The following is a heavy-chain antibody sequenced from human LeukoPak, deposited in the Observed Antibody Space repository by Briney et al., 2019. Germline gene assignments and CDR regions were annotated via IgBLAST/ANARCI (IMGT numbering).Heavy chain of an antibody. V-gene: IGHV3-23*01. CDR2: ISGSGGST. Sequence: PGGSLRLSCAASGFAFDTYGMTWVRQAPGKGLEWVSAISGSGGSTYYADSVKGRFTISRDNSKNTLYLQMNSLRAEDTAVYYCAKDSLDYSNYPDSGDYWGQGTLVTVSS. CDR1: GFAFDTYG. J-gene: IGHJ4*02. D-gene: IGHD4-11*01. CDR3: AKDSLDYSNYPDSGDY.